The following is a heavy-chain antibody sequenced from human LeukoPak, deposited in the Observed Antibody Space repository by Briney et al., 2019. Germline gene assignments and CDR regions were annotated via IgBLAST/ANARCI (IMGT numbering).Heavy chain of an antibody. CDR3: ARFSRYTIFGVVREGWFDP. CDR1: GYTFTSYG. D-gene: IGHD3-3*01. J-gene: IGHJ5*02. V-gene: IGHV1-18*01. Sequence: GASVKVSCKASGYTFTSYGISWVRQAPGQGLEWMGWISAYNGNTNYAQKLQGRVTMTTDTSTSTAYMELRSLRSDDTAVYYCARFSRYTIFGVVREGWFDPWGQGTLVTVSS. CDR2: ISAYNGNT.